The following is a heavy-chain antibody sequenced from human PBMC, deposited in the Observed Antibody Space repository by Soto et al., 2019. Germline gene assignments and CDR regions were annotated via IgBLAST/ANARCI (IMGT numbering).Heavy chain of an antibody. CDR1: GYTFTSYG. J-gene: IGHJ4*02. CDR2: ISAHNGNT. V-gene: IGHV1-18*01. CDR3: ARGRYGDY. Sequence: QVHLAQSGAEVKKPGASVKVSCKASGYTFTSYGITWVRQAPGQGLEWMGGISAHNGNTDYAQKLQGRVIVTRDTSPSTAYMELRSLISDDTAVYYCARGRYGDYWGQGALVTVSS. D-gene: IGHD1-1*01.